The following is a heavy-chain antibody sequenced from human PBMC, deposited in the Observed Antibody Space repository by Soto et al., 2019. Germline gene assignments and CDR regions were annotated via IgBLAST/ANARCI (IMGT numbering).Heavy chain of an antibody. J-gene: IGHJ5*02. CDR3: ARSLSPQCGGDCYYA. CDR2: ISYSGNT. D-gene: IGHD2-21*02. Sequence: PSETLSLTCTVSGASITSDYWSWIRQPPGKGLEWIGYISYSGNTNYHPSLESRVTISVDTSKNQISLNVRSVTAADTAVYFCARSLSPQCGGDCYYAWGQGTLVTVS. CDR1: GASITSDY. V-gene: IGHV4-59*01.